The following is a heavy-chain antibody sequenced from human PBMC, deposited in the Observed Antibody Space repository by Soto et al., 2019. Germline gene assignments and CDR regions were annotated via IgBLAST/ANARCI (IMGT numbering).Heavy chain of an antibody. CDR1: GGSLTSYY. J-gene: IGHJ4*02. V-gene: IGHV4-59*01. CDR2: IYYRGGT. CDR3: ARSGGSSSGHYFDY. Sequence: QVQLPESGPRLVKPSEPLSLPCTVSGGSLTSYYWSWIRQPPGKGLEWIGYIYYRGGTNYNPSLKSRVTISLDTSKTQFSLKLSSVTAADTAVYYCARSGGSSSGHYFDYWGQGTLVTVSS. D-gene: IGHD6-6*01.